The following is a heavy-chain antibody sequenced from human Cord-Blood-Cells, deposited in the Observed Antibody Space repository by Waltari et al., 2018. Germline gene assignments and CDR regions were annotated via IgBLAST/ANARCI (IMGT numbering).Heavy chain of an antibody. CDR2: INPNSGGT. D-gene: IGHD2-21*01. CDR3: AREERHFLCGGDCYPDAFDI. J-gene: IGHJ3*02. Sequence: QVQLVQSGAEVKKPGASVKVSCKASGYTFTGYYMHWVRQAPGQGLEWIGWINPNSGGTNYAQKFQGRVTMTRDTSISTAYMELSRLRSDDTAVYYCAREERHFLCGGDCYPDAFDIWGQGTMVTVSS. CDR1: GYTFTGYY. V-gene: IGHV1-2*02.